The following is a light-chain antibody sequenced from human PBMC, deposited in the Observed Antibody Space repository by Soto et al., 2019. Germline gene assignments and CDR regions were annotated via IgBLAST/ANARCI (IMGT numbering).Light chain of an antibody. Sequence: DIQMTQSLSTLSASVGDRFTITCRASQSISSWLAWYQQKPGKAPKLLIYDASSLESGVPSRFSGSGSGTEFTLTISSLQPDDFATYYCQQYNSYPWTFGQGTKVEIK. CDR2: DAS. J-gene: IGKJ1*01. CDR3: QQYNSYPWT. CDR1: QSISSW. V-gene: IGKV1-5*01.